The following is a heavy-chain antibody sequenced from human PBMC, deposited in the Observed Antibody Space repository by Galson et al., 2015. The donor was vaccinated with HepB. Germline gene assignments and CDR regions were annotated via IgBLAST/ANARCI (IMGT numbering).Heavy chain of an antibody. J-gene: IGHJ2*01. CDR1: GFTFSDYY. CDR3: ARRDCSGGSCQLHWYFDL. Sequence: SLRLSCAASGFTFSDYYMSWIRQAPGKGLEWVSYISSSSSYTNYADSVKGRFTISRDNAKNSLYLQMNSLRAEGTAVYYCARRDCSGGSCQLHWYFDLWGRGTLVTVSS. CDR2: ISSSSSYT. V-gene: IGHV3-11*03. D-gene: IGHD2-15*01.